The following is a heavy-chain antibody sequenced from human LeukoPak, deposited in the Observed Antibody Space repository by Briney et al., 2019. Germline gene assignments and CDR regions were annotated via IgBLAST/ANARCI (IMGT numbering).Heavy chain of an antibody. CDR3: ARRKIVAGHGDIDY. CDR1: GYSFTSYW. V-gene: IGHV5-51*01. J-gene: IGHJ4*02. D-gene: IGHD5-12*01. Sequence: GESLKISCQGSGYSFTSYWIGWVRQMPGKGLEWMGIIYPGDSDTRYSPSFQGQVTISADKSISTAYLQWGSLNAPDTAMYSFARRKIVAGHGDIDYWGQGTLVTVSS. CDR2: IYPGDSDT.